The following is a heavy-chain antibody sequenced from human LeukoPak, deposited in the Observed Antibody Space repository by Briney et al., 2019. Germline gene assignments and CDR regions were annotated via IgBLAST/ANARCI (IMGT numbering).Heavy chain of an antibody. Sequence: SETLSLTCAVYGGSFSGYYWSWIRQPPGKGLEWIGEINHSGSTNYNPSLKSRVTISVDTSKNQFSLKLSSVTAADTAVYYCARGRQPLPLDYWGQGTLVTVSS. V-gene: IGHV4-34*01. D-gene: IGHD2-15*01. CDR2: INHSGST. CDR1: GGSFSGYY. J-gene: IGHJ4*02. CDR3: ARGRQPLPLDY.